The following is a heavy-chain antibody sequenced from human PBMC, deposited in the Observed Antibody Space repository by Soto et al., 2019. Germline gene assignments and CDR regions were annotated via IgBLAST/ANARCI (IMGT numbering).Heavy chain of an antibody. D-gene: IGHD3-3*01. V-gene: IGHV3-23*01. J-gene: IGHJ6*04. Sequence: GGSLRLSCAASGFTFSSYAMSWVRQAPGKGLEWVSAISGSGGSKYYADSVKGRFTISGDNSKNTLYLQMNSLRAEVTAVYSCAKDATITIFGVVGLGDVWGKGTTVTVSS. CDR3: AKDATITIFGVVGLGDV. CDR1: GFTFSSYA. CDR2: ISGSGGSK.